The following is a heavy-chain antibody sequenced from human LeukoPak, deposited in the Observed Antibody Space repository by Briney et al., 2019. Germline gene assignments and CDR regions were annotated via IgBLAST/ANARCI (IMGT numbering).Heavy chain of an antibody. D-gene: IGHD6-19*01. CDR2: IYYSGST. CDR1: GGSISSYY. J-gene: IGHJ4*02. Sequence: PSETLSLTCTVSGGSISSYYWSWIRQPPGKGLEWIGYIYYSGSTNYNPSLKSRVTISVDTSKNQFSLKLSSVTAADTAVYYCAREMIAVAANYFDYWGQGTLVTVSS. V-gene: IGHV4-59*01. CDR3: AREMIAVAANYFDY.